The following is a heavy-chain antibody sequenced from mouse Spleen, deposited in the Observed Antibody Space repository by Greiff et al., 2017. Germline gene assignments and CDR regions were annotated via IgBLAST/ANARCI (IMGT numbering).Heavy chain of an antibody. J-gene: IGHJ4*01. CDR2: IWGDGST. Sequence: VHVKQSGPGLVAPSQSLSITCPVPGFSFTSYGVSWVRQPPGKGLEWLGGIWGDGSTNYHSALLSRLSISKDNSKSQVFLKLNSLQTDDTATYYCAKILYYGYDGLYYAMDYWGQGTSVTVSS. V-gene: IGHV2-3*01. CDR3: AKILYYGYDGLYYAMDY. CDR1: GFSFTSYG. D-gene: IGHD2-2*01.